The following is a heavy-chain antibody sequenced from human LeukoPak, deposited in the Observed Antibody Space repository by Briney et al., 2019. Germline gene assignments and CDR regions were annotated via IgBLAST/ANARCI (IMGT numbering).Heavy chain of an antibody. J-gene: IGHJ3*02. CDR2: IRSKAYGGTT. CDR3: TRDRPPGYCSSTSCYADAFDI. CDR1: GFTFSRYW. V-gene: IGHV3-49*04. Sequence: PGGSLRLSCAASGFTFSRYWMNWVRQAPGKGLEWVGFIRSKAYGGTTEYAASVKGRFTISRDDSKSIAYLQMNSLKTEDTAVYYCTRDRPPGYCSSTSCYADAFDIWGQGTMVTVSS. D-gene: IGHD2-2*01.